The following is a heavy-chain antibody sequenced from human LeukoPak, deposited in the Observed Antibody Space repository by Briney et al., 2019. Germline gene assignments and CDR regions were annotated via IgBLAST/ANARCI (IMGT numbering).Heavy chain of an antibody. CDR3: ASVPSDFWTGYYFDY. CDR1: GYNFSSYS. CDR2: ISSSSSYI. V-gene: IGHV3-21*01. D-gene: IGHD3/OR15-3a*01. Sequence: GGALRLSCSVSGYNFSSYSMNWVRQAPGKGLEWVSSISSSSSYIYYADSLKGRFTISRDNAKNSLYLQMNSLRAEDTAVYYCASVPSDFWTGYYFDYWGQGTLVTVSS. J-gene: IGHJ4*02.